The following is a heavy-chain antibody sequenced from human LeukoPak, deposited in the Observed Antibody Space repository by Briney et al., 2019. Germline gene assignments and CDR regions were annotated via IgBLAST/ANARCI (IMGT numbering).Heavy chain of an antibody. CDR2: IYYSGST. V-gene: IGHV4-61*01. D-gene: IGHD6-13*01. CDR1: GYSISSGYY. Sequence: SETLPLTCAVSGYSISSGYYWSWIRQPPGKGLEWIGYIYYSGSTNYNPSLKSRVTISVDTSKNQFSLKLSSVTAADTAVYYCARVRQQRWFDPWGQGTLVTVSS. J-gene: IGHJ5*02. CDR3: ARVRQQRWFDP.